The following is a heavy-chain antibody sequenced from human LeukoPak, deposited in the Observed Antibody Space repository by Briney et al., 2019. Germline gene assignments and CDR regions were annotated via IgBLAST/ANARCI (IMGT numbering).Heavy chain of an antibody. CDR3: ARAVVVPAARGYYYYYYMDV. CDR1: GGTFSSYA. CDR2: IIPIFGTA. J-gene: IGHJ6*03. V-gene: IGHV1-69*13. Sequence: SVKVSCKASGGTFSSYAISWVRQAPGQGLEWMGGIIPIFGTANYAQKFQGRVTITADESTSTAYMELSSLRSEDTAVYYCARAVVVPAARGYYYYYYMDVWGKGTTVTVSS. D-gene: IGHD2-2*01.